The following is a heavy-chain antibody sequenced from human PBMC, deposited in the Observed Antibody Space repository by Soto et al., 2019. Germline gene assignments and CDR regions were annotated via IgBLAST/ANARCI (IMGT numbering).Heavy chain of an antibody. J-gene: IGHJ6*03. V-gene: IGHV3-21*02. CDR2: INEDSSYI. CDR3: VRDFGWYFRSGYMDV. D-gene: IGHD3-3*01. CDR1: GFDFSSYS. Sequence: EVQLVESGGGLVKPGGSLRLSCAASGFDFSSYSMNWVRQAPGKGLEWVSSINEDSSYIYYAHSLRGRFTISRANAKASLYRQMNSLKAEDTAVYYCVRDFGWYFRSGYMDVWGYGATVTVSS.